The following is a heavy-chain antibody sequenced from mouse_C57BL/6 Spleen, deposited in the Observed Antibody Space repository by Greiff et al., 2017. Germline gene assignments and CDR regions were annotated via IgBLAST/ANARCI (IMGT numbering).Heavy chain of an antibody. V-gene: IGHV1-81*01. CDR2: IYPRSGNT. CDR1: GYTFTSYG. Sequence: VKLVESGAELARPGASVKLSCKASGYTFTSYGISWVKQRTGQGLEWIGEIYPRSGNTYYNEKFKGKATLTADKSSSTAYMELRSLTSKDSAVYFCARSGQDEAMDYWGQGTSVTVSS. J-gene: IGHJ4*01. CDR3: ARSGQDEAMDY. D-gene: IGHD3-2*02.